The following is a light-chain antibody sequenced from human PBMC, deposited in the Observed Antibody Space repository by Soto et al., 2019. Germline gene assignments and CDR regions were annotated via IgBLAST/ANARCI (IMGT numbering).Light chain of an antibody. CDR2: EGT. Sequence: QSALTQPASVSGSPGQSITLSCTGTSSDVGSYNLVSWYQLHPGKAPKLMIYEGTKRPSGVSNRFSGSKSGSTASLTISGLQAEEEADYYCCSYAGSSSYVVFGGGTQLTVL. CDR3: CSYAGSSSYVV. V-gene: IGLV2-23*01. J-gene: IGLJ2*01. CDR1: SSDVGSYNL.